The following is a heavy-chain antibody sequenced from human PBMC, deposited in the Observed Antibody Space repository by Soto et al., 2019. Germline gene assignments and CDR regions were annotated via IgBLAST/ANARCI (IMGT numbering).Heavy chain of an antibody. J-gene: IGHJ4*02. D-gene: IGHD3-9*01. V-gene: IGHV4-34*01. Sequence: QVQLQQWGAGLLKPSETLSLTCAVYGGSFSGYYWSWIRQPPGKGLEWIGEINHSGSTNYNPSLKARVTISVATSQNQFSLKLSSVPAAETAVYYCARGGTISHPFDYWGQGTLVTVSS. CDR2: INHSGST. CDR3: ARGGTISHPFDY. CDR1: GGSFSGYY.